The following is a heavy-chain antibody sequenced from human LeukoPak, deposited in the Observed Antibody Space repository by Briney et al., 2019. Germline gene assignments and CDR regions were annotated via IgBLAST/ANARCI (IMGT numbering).Heavy chain of an antibody. D-gene: IGHD2-2*01. CDR2: ISSSGSTI. J-gene: IGHJ4*02. CDR3: AREGAAAVVPAAYFDY. V-gene: IGHV3-11*01. CDR1: GFTFSDYY. Sequence: GGSLRLSCAASGFTFSDYYMSWIRQAPGKGLEWVSYISSSGSTIYYADSVKGRFTTSRDNAKNSLYLQMNSLRAEDTAVYYCAREGAAAVVPAAYFDYWGQGTLVTVSS.